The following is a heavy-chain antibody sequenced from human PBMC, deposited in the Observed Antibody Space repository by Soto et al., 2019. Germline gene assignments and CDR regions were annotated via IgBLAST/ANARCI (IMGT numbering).Heavy chain of an antibody. D-gene: IGHD3-3*01. CDR1: GFTFSTYG. J-gene: IGHJ3*02. CDR2: TSGSGTST. V-gene: IGHV3-23*01. Sequence: EVQLLESGGGLVQPGGSMRLACAASGFTFSTYGMTWVRQSPGKGLEWVSATSGSGTSTYYADFVRGRFTISRDNSENSLYLQMHSVRVEATAVYYCAKSMHYDFWSGYSRAFDIWGQGTMVTVSS. CDR3: AKSMHYDFWSGYSRAFDI.